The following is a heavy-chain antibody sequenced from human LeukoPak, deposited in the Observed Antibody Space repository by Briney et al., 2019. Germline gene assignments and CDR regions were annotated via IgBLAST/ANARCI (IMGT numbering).Heavy chain of an antibody. CDR3: AKEDTLTTVYFDY. CDR2: ITDSGGST. J-gene: IGHJ4*02. Sequence: PGGSLRLSCAASGFTFGRYDMSWVRQAPGKGLEWVSAITDSGGSTYYADSVRGRFTISRDDSKNTLYLLMNSLRAEDTAVYYCAKEDTLTTVYFDYWGQGTPVTVSS. D-gene: IGHD4-17*01. CDR1: GFTFGRYD. V-gene: IGHV3-23*01.